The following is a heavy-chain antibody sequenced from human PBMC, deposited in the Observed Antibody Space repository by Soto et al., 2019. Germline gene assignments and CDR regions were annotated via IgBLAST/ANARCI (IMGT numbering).Heavy chain of an antibody. CDR2: ISYDGSNK. CDR1: GFTFSSYA. CDR3: ATEYSSSSTYDC. J-gene: IGHJ4*02. D-gene: IGHD6-6*01. Sequence: GGSLRLSCAASGFTFSSYAMHWVRQAPGKGLEWVAVISYDGSNKYYADSVKGRFTISRDNSKNTLYLQMNSLRAEDTAVYYCATEYSSSSTYDCWGQGTLVTVSS. V-gene: IGHV3-30-3*01.